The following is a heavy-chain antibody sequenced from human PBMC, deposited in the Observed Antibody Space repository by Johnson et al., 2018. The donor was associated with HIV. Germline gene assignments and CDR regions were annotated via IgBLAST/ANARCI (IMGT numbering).Heavy chain of an antibody. CDR2: ISYDGSIK. CDR1: GFTFSSYA. CDR3: ARDLAGTERGNAFDI. J-gene: IGHJ3*02. V-gene: IGHV3-30*04. Sequence: QVQLVESGGGVVQPGRSLRLSCAASGFTFSSYAMHWVRQAPGKGLEWVAVISYDGSIKYYADSVKGRFTISRDNSKNTLYLQMNSLRAEDTAVYYCARDLAGTERGNAFDIWGQGTMVTVSS. D-gene: IGHD1-1*01.